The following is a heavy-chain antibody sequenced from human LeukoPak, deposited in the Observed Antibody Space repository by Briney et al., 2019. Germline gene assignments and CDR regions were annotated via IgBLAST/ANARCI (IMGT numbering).Heavy chain of an antibody. Sequence: GGSLRLSCAASGLTVSSNYMSWVRQAPGKGLEWVSVIYRSGSTYYADSVKGRFTISRDDSKNTLYLQMNSLRAEDTAVYYCARTGDGDSYIGAFDIWGQGTMVTVS. V-gene: IGHV3-53*01. D-gene: IGHD4-17*01. CDR1: GLTVSSNY. CDR2: IYRSGST. CDR3: ARTGDGDSYIGAFDI. J-gene: IGHJ3*02.